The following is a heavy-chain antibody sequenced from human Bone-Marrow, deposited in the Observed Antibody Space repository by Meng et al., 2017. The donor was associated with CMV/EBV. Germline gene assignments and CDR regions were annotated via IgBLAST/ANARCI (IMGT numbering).Heavy chain of an antibody. CDR1: GYTFTSYY. V-gene: IGHV1-69*05. Sequence: SVKVSCKASGYTFTSYYMYWVRQAPGQGLEWMGGIIPIFGTANYAQKFQGRVTITTDESTSTAYMELSSLRSEDTAVYYCARALCKQHPAGVGFYYYYYGMDVWVQGTTVTVSS. D-gene: IGHD2-2*01. CDR3: ARALCKQHPAGVGFYYYYYGMDV. CDR2: IIPIFGTA. J-gene: IGHJ6*02.